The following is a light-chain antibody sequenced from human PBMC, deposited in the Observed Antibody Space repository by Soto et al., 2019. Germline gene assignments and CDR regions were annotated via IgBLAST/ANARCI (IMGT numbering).Light chain of an antibody. CDR3: QQSYIMPIT. CDR2: AAS. J-gene: IGKJ5*01. V-gene: IGKV1-39*01. CDR1: QSISTY. Sequence: DIQMTQSPSSLSASVGDRVTITCRASQSISTYLNWYQQKPGKAPKLLIYAASSLQSGVPSRFSGSGSGTEYTLTITSLQPEDCATYYCQQSYIMPITFGQGTRLEIK.